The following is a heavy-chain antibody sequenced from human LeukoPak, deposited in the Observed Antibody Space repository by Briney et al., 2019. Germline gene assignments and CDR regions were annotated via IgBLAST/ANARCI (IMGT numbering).Heavy chain of an antibody. J-gene: IGHJ4*02. Sequence: ASVKVSCKASGYTFTGYYMHWVRQAPGQGLEWMGRINPNSGGTNYAQKFQGRVTMTRDTSISTAYMELSRLRSDDTAVYYCAGDTDEATTNFDYWGQGTLVTVSS. CDR3: AGDTDEATTNFDY. V-gene: IGHV1-2*06. CDR2: INPNSGGT. CDR1: GYTFTGYY. D-gene: IGHD5-12*01.